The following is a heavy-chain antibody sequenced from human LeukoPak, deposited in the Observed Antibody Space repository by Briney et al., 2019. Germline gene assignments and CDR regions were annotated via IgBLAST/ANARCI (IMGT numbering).Heavy chain of an antibody. CDR3: VRGVTRGYIYAD. CDR2: VFTTGTT. J-gene: IGHJ4*02. CDR1: GGSVSSGGYS. Sequence: SETLSLTCVVSGGSVSSGGYSWWWVRQAPGKGLEWTGYVFTTGTTYYNPSLNSRVTISLDMSKNQFSLKLRSVTAADTAVYFCVRGVTRGYIYADWGQGTLVTVSS. V-gene: IGHV4-30-4*07. D-gene: IGHD5-18*01.